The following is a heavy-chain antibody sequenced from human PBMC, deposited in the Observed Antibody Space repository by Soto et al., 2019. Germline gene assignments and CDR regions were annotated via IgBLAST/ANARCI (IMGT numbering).Heavy chain of an antibody. CDR1: GFTFSSYG. CDR3: AKVYYASRDDY. D-gene: IGHD3-22*01. V-gene: IGHV3-30*18. Sequence: QVQLVESGGGVVQPGRSLRLSCAASGFTFSSYGMHWVRQAPGKGLEWVAVISYDGSNKYYADSVKGRFTISRDNSKNTLYLQMNSLRAEDTAVYYCAKVYYASRDDYWGQGTLVTVSS. J-gene: IGHJ4*02. CDR2: ISYDGSNK.